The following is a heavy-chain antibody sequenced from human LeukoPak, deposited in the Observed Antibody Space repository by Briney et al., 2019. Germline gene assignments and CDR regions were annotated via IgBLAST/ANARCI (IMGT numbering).Heavy chain of an antibody. CDR1: GFTFSSHS. D-gene: IGHD3-22*01. CDR2: ISSSSSTI. Sequence: GGSLRLSCAASGFTFSSHSMNWVRQAPGKGLEWVSYISSSSSTIYYAASVKGRFTISRDNAKNSLYLQMNSLRAEDTAVYSCATTLYDSAGFYWGLLASWGQGALVTVSS. CDR3: ATTLYDSAGFYWGLLAS. V-gene: IGHV3-48*01. J-gene: IGHJ4*02.